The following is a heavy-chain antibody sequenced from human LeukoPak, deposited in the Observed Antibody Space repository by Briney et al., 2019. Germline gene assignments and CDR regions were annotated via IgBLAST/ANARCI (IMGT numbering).Heavy chain of an antibody. CDR1: GYTFTSYD. D-gene: IGHD2-2*01. J-gene: IGHJ6*03. V-gene: IGHV1-8*01. CDR3: ARVTIVVVPAADPRYYYYMDV. CDR2: MNPNSGNT. Sequence: ASVKVSCKASGYTFTSYDINWVRQATGQGLEWMGWMNPNSGNTGYAQKFQGRVTMTRNTSISTAYMGLSSLRSEDTAVYYCARVTIVVVPAADPRYYYYMDVWGKGTTVTVSS.